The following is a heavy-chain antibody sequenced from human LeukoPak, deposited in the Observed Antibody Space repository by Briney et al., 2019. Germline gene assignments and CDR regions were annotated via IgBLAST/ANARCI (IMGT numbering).Heavy chain of an antibody. CDR2: ISHSGST. D-gene: IGHD3-10*01. CDR1: GGSFSGYY. CDR3: ARDYYGSGYFDY. J-gene: IGHJ4*02. Sequence: SETLSLTCAVYGGSFSGYYWTWIRQPPGKGLEWIGEISHSGSTNYNPSLKSRVTISIDASKNQFSLKLTSVTAADTAVYYCARDYYGSGYFDYWGQGTLVTVSS. V-gene: IGHV4-34*01.